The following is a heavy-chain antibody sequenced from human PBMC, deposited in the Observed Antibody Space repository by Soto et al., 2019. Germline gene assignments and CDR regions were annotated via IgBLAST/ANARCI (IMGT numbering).Heavy chain of an antibody. V-gene: IGHV1-24*01. CDR3: ATTPARRRYFAYDPIIDLQSI. D-gene: IGHD3-9*01. Sequence: GASVKVSCKVSGYTLTELSMHWVRQAPGKGLEWMGGFDPEDGETIYAQKFQGRVTMTEDTSTDAAYMELSSLRSEDTAVYYCATTPARRRYFAYDPIIDLQSIWG. CDR2: FDPEDGET. J-gene: IGHJ3*02. CDR1: GYTLTELS.